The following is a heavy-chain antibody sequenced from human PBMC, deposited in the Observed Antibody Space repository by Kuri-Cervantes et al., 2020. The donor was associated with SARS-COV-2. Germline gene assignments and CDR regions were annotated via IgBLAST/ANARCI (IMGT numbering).Heavy chain of an antibody. V-gene: IGHV3-23*01. CDR3: ARGDSSGWYSYYYYGMDV. Sequence: GESLKISCAASGFTFSNAWMSWVRQAPGKGLEWVSAISGSGGSTYYADSVKGRFTISRDNSKNTLYLQMNSLRAEDTAVYYCARGDSSGWYSYYYYGMDVWGQGTTVTVSS. CDR1: GFTFSNAW. D-gene: IGHD6-19*01. CDR2: ISGSGGST. J-gene: IGHJ6*02.